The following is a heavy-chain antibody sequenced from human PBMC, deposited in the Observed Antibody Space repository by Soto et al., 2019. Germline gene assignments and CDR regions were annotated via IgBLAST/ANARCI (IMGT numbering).Heavy chain of an antibody. Sequence: PGGSLRLSCSASGFTFYSYAMSWVRQAPGKGLEWVSGTSASGGVTFYADSVKGRFTTSRDNSKNMLWLQMNSLRVDDTAVYYCAKATSATCTGSICYSFDYWGQGTLVTVSS. CDR3: AKATSATCTGSICYSFDY. J-gene: IGHJ4*02. CDR1: GFTFYSYA. CDR2: TSASGGVT. D-gene: IGHD2-21*01. V-gene: IGHV3-23*01.